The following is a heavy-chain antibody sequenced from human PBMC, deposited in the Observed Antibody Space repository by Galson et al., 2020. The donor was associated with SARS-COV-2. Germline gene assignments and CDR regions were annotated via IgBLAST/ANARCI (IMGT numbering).Heavy chain of an antibody. D-gene: IGHD5-12*01. CDR3: ARAPDIADNGWAFEI. CDR2: IYYSGST. CDR1: GGSISSGGYY. Sequence: SETLSLTCTVSGGSISSGGYYWSWIRQHPGKGLEWIGYIYYSGSTYYNPSLKSRVTISVDTSKNQFSLKLSSVTAADTAVYYCARAPDIADNGWAFEIWAQGTMVTVSS. V-gene: IGHV4-31*03. J-gene: IGHJ3*02.